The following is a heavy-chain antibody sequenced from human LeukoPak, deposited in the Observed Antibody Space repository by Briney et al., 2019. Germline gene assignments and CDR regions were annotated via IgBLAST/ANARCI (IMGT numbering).Heavy chain of an antibody. D-gene: IGHD6-13*01. V-gene: IGHV3-48*03. CDR2: ISSSGSTI. Sequence: GGSLRLSCAASGFTFSSYLMHWVRQAPGKGLEWVSYISSSGSTIYYADSVKGRFTISRDNAKNSLYLQMNSLRAEDTAVYYCAILAAAGTVIDYWGQGTLVTVSS. CDR1: GFTFSSYL. CDR3: AILAAAGTVIDY. J-gene: IGHJ4*02.